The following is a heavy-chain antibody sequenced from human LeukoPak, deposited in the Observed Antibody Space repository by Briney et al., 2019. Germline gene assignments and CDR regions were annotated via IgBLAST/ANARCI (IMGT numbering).Heavy chain of an antibody. CDR3: ARGCVVIARTEYFDY. Sequence: TSETLSLTCAVYGGSFSVYYWSWLRQPPGKGLEWIGEINHSGSTNYNPSLKSRVTISVDTSKNQFSLKLSSVTAADTAVYYCARGCVVIARTEYFDYWGQGTLVTVSS. J-gene: IGHJ4*02. CDR1: GGSFSVYY. D-gene: IGHD2-21*01. CDR2: INHSGST. V-gene: IGHV4-34*01.